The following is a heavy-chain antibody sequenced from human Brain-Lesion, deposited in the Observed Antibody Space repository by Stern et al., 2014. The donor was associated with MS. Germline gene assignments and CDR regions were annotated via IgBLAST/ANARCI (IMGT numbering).Heavy chain of an antibody. J-gene: IGHJ6*02. V-gene: IGHV1-2*02. Sequence: VQLVQSGAEVKKPGASVKVSCKTSGYIFTGYYIHWVRQAPGQGLEWMAWINTNNGGTTYAQKFQGRVTMSRDTSISTAYVELSSLTSDDTAVYYCARDQRGITIFGVVTDYYYLGMDVWGQGTTVTVSS. CDR3: ARDQRGITIFGVVTDYYYLGMDV. CDR2: INTNNGGT. D-gene: IGHD3-3*01. CDR1: GYIFTGYY.